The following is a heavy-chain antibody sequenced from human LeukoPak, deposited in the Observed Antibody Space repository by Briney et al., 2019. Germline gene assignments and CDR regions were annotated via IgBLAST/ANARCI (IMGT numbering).Heavy chain of an antibody. V-gene: IGHV3-9*01. Sequence: PGGSLRLSCAASGFTFDDYAMHWVRQAPGKGLEWVSGISWNSGSIGYADSVKGRFTISRDNAKNSLYLQMNSLRAEDTALYYCAKDKGSGWYANFDYWGQGTLVTVSS. D-gene: IGHD6-19*01. CDR1: GFTFDDYA. CDR2: ISWNSGSI. CDR3: AKDKGSGWYANFDY. J-gene: IGHJ4*02.